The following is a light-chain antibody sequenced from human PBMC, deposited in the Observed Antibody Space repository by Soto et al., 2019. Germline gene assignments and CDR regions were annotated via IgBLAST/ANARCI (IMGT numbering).Light chain of an antibody. J-gene: IGLJ2*01. CDR2: EGN. V-gene: IGLV2-23*01. Sequence: QSALTQPASVSRSPGESITISCTGTSSDVGTYNLVTWYQQHPGRVPKLILYEGNKRPSGVSSRFSASKSGNTASLTISGLQAEDEADYFCCSYAPSRTLLFGGGTKLTVL. CDR3: CSYAPSRTLL. CDR1: SSDVGTYNL.